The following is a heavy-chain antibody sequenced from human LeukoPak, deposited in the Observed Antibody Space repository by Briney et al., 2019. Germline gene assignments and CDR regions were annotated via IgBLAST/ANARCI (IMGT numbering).Heavy chain of an antibody. J-gene: IGHJ4*02. D-gene: IGHD6-19*01. Sequence: GGSLRLSCAASGLTFSSHSVICVRQAPGKGVEGVSSITSTSSYIWYADSVKGRFTFSRDNAQNSLYLQMNSLRVEDTAVYYCVRELSGSGNVYYFDHWGQGTLVTVSS. CDR3: VRELSGSGNVYYFDH. CDR1: GLTFSSHS. V-gene: IGHV3-21*01. CDR2: ITSTSSYI.